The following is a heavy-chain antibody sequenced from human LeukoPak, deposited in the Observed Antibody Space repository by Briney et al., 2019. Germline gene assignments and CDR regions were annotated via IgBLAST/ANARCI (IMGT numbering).Heavy chain of an antibody. CDR3: ARDNQGLRYFDWSSSDYYYYYMDV. CDR1: GFTFSSYS. Sequence: PGGSLRLSCAASGFTFSSYSMNWVRQAPGKGLEWVSSISSSSSYIYYADSVKGRFTISGDNAKNSLYLQMNSLRAEDTAVYYCARDNQGLRYFDWSSSDYYYYYMDVWGKGTTVTVSS. D-gene: IGHD3-9*01. V-gene: IGHV3-21*01. J-gene: IGHJ6*03. CDR2: ISSSSSYI.